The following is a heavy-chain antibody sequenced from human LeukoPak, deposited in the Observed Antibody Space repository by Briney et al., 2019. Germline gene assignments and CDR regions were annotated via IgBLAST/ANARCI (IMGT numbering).Heavy chain of an antibody. CDR2: ISDSRGRT. D-gene: IGHD2-21*01. CDR1: GLAFSTFG. V-gene: IGHV3-23*01. CDR3: AKATGASCYSPIGY. J-gene: IGHJ4*02. Sequence: PGGSLRLSCAASGLAFSTFGFNWVRQAPGKGLQWVSLISDSRGRTYYADSVKGRFTISRDNSKNTLYLQLDNLRAEDTAVYHCAKATGASCYSPIGYWGQGTLVTVSS.